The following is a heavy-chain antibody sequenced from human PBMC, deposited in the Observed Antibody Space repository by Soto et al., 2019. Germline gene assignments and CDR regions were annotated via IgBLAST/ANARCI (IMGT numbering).Heavy chain of an antibody. V-gene: IGHV3-66*01. Sequence: EVLLVESGGGFVQPGGSLRLSCAASGFTVSNNYMTWVRQAPGKGLEWVSVIQGGGSISYADSVRDRFTISRDSSKNTLFIQISSLRPEVTAVYFCARGEGSGSISLCDWGQGTLFTVSS. CDR2: IQGGGSI. CDR3: ARGEGSGSISLCD. D-gene: IGHD3-10*01. CDR1: GFTVSNNY. J-gene: IGHJ4*02.